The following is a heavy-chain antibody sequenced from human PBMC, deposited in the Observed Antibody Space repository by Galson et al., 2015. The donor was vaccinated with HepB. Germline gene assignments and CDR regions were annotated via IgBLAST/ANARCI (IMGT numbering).Heavy chain of an antibody. V-gene: IGHV1-46*01. Sequence: SVKVSCKASGYSFTSYYIHWVRQAPGQGLEWMGTINPSDGGRSYAQQFQGRVTMTRDTSTSTVYMELSSLRSEDTAVYYCAIIEWIGNLLTGRYWGQGTLVTVSS. J-gene: IGHJ4*02. CDR2: INPSDGGR. D-gene: IGHD1-14*01. CDR3: AIIEWIGNLLTGRY. CDR1: GYSFTSYY.